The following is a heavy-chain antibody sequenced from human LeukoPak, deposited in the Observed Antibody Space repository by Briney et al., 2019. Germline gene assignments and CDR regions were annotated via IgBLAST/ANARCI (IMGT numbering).Heavy chain of an antibody. V-gene: IGHV3-30*04. D-gene: IGHD6-13*01. Sequence: GGSLRLSCAASGFTFSSYAMHWVRQAPGKGLEWVTIISYGGSNKYYADSVKGRFTISRDNSKNTLYLQMNSPRTEDTAVYYCARGDKQLVFNRNKGGFDPWGQGTLVTVSS. CDR1: GFTFSSYA. J-gene: IGHJ5*02. CDR2: ISYGGSNK. CDR3: ARGDKQLVFNRNKGGFDP.